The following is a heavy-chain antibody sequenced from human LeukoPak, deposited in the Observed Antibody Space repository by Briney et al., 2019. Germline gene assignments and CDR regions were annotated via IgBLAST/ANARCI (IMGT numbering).Heavy chain of an antibody. CDR2: MNPNSGNT. CDR3: ARLYSSGWYNWFDP. Sequence: GSVKVSCKASGYTFTSYDINWVRQATGQGLEWMGWMNPNSGNTGYAQKFQGRVTMTRNTSISTAYMELSSLRSEDTAVYYCARLYSSGWYNWFDPWGQGTLVTVSS. D-gene: IGHD6-19*01. CDR1: GYTFTSYD. J-gene: IGHJ5*02. V-gene: IGHV1-8*01.